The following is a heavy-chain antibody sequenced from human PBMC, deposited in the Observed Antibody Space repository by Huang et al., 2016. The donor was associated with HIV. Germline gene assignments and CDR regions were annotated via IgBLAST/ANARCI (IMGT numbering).Heavy chain of an antibody. D-gene: IGHD6-13*01. Sequence: QVQLVQSGAEVKKPGASVTISCKASGFSILIYYIHWVRQAPGQGLEWMGRVNPSGGGADYAQKCKGRVTMTRYTSTRTLYMELSSLRSEDTAVYYCAREGITPSGTEVSGFDFWGQGTPVSVSS. CDR1: GFSILIYY. CDR3: AREGITPSGTEVSGFDF. J-gene: IGHJ5*01. CDR2: VNPSGGGA. V-gene: IGHV1-46*03.